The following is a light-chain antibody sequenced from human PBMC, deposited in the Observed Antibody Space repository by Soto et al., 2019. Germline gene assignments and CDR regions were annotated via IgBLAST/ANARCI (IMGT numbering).Light chain of an antibody. Sequence: EIVLTQSPGTLSLSPGERATLSCRASQSVTGSYLAWYQQKPGQAPRLLIYGASSRASGIPDRFSGSGSGTDFTLTISRLEPEDFAEYYCQQYGSSPPVTFGPGTKVDIK. CDR3: QQYGSSPPVT. V-gene: IGKV3-20*01. CDR1: QSVTGSY. CDR2: GAS. J-gene: IGKJ3*01.